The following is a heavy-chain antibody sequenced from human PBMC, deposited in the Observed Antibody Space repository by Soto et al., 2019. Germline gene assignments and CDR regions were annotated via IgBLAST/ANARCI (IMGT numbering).Heavy chain of an antibody. CDR3: ARWGIVVVVAATRNYYGMDV. CDR2: ISYDGSNK. J-gene: IGHJ6*02. D-gene: IGHD2-15*01. CDR1: GFTFSSYA. V-gene: IGHV3-30-3*01. Sequence: GGSLRLSCAASGFTFSSYAMHWVSQAPGKGLEWVAVISYDGSNKYYADSVKGRFTISRDNSKNTLYLQMNSLRAEDTAVYYCARWGIVVVVAATRNYYGMDVWGQGTTVTVSS.